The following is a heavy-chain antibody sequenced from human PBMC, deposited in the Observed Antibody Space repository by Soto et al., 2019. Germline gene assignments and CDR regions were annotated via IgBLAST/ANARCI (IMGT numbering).Heavy chain of an antibody. J-gene: IGHJ4*02. CDR1: GGSISRSSYY. CDR2: IYYSGSI. Sequence: QLQLQESGPGLVKPSETLSLTCTVSGGSISRSSYYWGWIRQPPGKGLEWIGSIYYSGSIHYNPSLKSRVTISVDTSKNQFSLKLSSVTAADTAVYYCATLWFGAADYWGQGTLVTVSS. V-gene: IGHV4-39*01. CDR3: ATLWFGAADY. D-gene: IGHD3-10*01.